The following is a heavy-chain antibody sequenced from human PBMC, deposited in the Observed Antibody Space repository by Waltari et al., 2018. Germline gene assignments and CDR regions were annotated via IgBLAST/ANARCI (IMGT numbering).Heavy chain of an antibody. Sequence: EVQLLESGGGLVQPGGSLRLSCAASGFTFTSYAMNWVRQAPGKGLEWVSAISGSGSHTFHSDSVKGRFTISRDNSKKTLYLQMNSLRAEDTAIYYCVKDQWFQLLSNNWFDPWGQGTPVTVSS. CDR2: ISGSGSHT. V-gene: IGHV3-23*01. CDR3: VKDQWFQLLSNNWFDP. CDR1: GFTFTSYA. D-gene: IGHD3-10*01. J-gene: IGHJ5*02.